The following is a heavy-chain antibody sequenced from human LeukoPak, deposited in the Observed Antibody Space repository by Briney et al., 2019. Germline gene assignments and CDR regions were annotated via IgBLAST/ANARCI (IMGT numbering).Heavy chain of an antibody. J-gene: IGHJ4*02. D-gene: IGHD5-24*01. CDR1: GGSFSGYY. CDR2: INESGSA. V-gene: IGHV4-34*01. CDR3: ARFPPNGEMATMGRDY. Sequence: PSETLSLTCAVYGGSFSGYYWSWIRQPPGKGLEWIGEINESGSANYNPSLKSRVTISVDTSKNQFSLKLCSVTAAHTAVYYCARFPPNGEMATMGRDYWGQGTLVTVSS.